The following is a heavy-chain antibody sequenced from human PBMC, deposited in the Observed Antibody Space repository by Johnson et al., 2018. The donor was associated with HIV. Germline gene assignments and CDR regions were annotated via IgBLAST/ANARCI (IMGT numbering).Heavy chain of an antibody. Sequence: VQLVESGGGVVRPGGSLRLSCAASGFTFDDSGMSWVRQAPGKGLEWVSGINWNGGSQGYADSVKGRFTISRDNAKKSLYLQMNSLRAEDTALYYCATHYYDSINAFDIWGQGTMVTVSS. V-gene: IGHV3-20*04. CDR1: GFTFDDSG. CDR3: ATHYYDSINAFDI. J-gene: IGHJ3*02. CDR2: INWNGGSQ. D-gene: IGHD3-22*01.